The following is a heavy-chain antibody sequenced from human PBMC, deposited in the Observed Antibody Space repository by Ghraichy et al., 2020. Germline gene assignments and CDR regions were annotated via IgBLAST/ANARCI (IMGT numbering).Heavy chain of an antibody. V-gene: IGHV1-69*13. CDR1: GGTFSSYA. CDR3: ARASSVEMATPEYYFDY. CDR2: IIPIFGTA. Sequence: SVKVSCKASGGTFSSYAISWVRQAPGQGLEWMGGIIPIFGTANYAQKFQGRVTITADESTSTAYMELSSLRSEDTAVYYCARASSVEMATPEYYFDYWGQGTLVTVSS. J-gene: IGHJ4*02. D-gene: IGHD5-24*01.